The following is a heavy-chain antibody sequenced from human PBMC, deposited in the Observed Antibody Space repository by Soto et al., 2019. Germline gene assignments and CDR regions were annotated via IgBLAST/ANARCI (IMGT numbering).Heavy chain of an antibody. CDR1: GGSVSSGSYY. Sequence: QVQLQESGPGLVKPSETLSLTCTVSGGSVSSGSYYWGWLRQPPGTGLEWIGYIYHSGSTNYNPSLKSRVTISVDTSKNQFPLSLTSVTAADTAVYYCARLSSAWFDPWGQGTLVTVAS. J-gene: IGHJ5*02. CDR2: IYHSGST. CDR3: ARLSSAWFDP. V-gene: IGHV4-61*01.